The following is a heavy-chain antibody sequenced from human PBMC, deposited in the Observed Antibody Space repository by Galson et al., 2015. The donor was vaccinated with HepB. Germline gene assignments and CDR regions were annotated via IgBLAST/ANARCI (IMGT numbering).Heavy chain of an antibody. D-gene: IGHD3-3*01. CDR1: GFSVSSYY. CDR2: IYIGGNT. J-gene: IGHJ4*02. V-gene: IGHV3-53*01. CDR3: AKVGFWGVDGEYYFDY. Sequence: SLRLSCAASGFSVSSYYMSWVRQAPGKGLEWVSVIYIGGNTYYADSVKGRFTISRDNSKNTLYLQMNSLRAEDTALYYCAKVGFWGVDGEYYFDYWGQGALVTVSS.